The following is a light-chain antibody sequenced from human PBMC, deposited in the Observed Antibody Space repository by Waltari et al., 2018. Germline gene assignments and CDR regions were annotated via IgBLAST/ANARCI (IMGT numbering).Light chain of an antibody. CDR1: QSILYSSNNKNY. Sequence: DFVMTQSPDSLAVSLGERATINCKSSQSILYSSNNKNYLAWYQQKPGQPPKLLIYWASTRESGVPNRFGGSGSGTDFTLTISSLQAEDVAVYYCQQYYTTPYTFGQGTKLEIK. CDR3: QQYYTTPYT. V-gene: IGKV4-1*01. CDR2: WAS. J-gene: IGKJ2*01.